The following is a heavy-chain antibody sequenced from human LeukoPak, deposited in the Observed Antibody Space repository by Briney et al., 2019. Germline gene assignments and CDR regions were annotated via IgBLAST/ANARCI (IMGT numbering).Heavy chain of an antibody. D-gene: IGHD3-22*01. CDR1: GYTFTSYG. V-gene: IGHV1-3*01. CDR3: ARGEYYYDSSGYY. Sequence: ASVKVSCKASGYTFTSYGISWVRQAPGQGLEWMGWINAGNGNTKYSQKFQGRVTITRDTSASTAYMELSSLRSEDTAVYYCARGEYYYDSSGYYWGQGTLVTVSS. J-gene: IGHJ4*02. CDR2: INAGNGNT.